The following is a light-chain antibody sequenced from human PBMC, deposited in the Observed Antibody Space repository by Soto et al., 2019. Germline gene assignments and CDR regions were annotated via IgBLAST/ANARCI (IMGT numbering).Light chain of an antibody. Sequence: QSALTQPPSPCGSLGQSVTISCTGTSSDVGGYNYVSWHQQHPGKAPKLMIYEVTKRPSGVPDRFSGSKSGNTASLTVSGLKAEYEADYYCSSFTGGGNPVLFGGGTKLTVL. J-gene: IGLJ2*01. CDR2: EVT. V-gene: IGLV2-8*01. CDR1: SSDVGGYNY. CDR3: SSFTGGGNPVL.